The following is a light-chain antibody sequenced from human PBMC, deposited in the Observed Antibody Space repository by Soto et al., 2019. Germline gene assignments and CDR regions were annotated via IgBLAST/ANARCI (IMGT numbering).Light chain of an antibody. CDR2: DAS. Sequence: EILMTQSPATLSSSPGEIFTFSCRASQSVSRNLAWYQQKPGQAPRLIIYDASVRATGIPARFSGSGSGTDFTLTISSLEPEDFAVYYCQEGTYWPAFGGGTKVDI. J-gene: IGKJ4*01. CDR3: QEGTYWPA. V-gene: IGKV3-11*01. CDR1: QSVSRN.